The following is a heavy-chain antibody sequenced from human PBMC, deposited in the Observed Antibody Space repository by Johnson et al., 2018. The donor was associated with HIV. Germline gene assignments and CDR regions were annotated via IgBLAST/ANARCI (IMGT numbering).Heavy chain of an antibody. CDR1: GFTFENYG. Sequence: VESGGSVIRPGGSLRLSCVGTGFTFENYGMSWVRQAPGKGLQWVSGINWNGDTTTYADSVKGRFTVSRDNAKRSLYLQLSNLRAEDTAFYYCATLTVRSRAFDLWGQGTLVTVSS. D-gene: IGHD4-17*01. CDR2: INWNGDTT. V-gene: IGHV3-20*04. J-gene: IGHJ3*01. CDR3: ATLTVRSRAFDL.